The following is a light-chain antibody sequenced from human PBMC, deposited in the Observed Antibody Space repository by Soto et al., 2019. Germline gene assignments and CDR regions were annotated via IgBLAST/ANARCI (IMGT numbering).Light chain of an antibody. J-gene: IGKJ5*01. CDR2: GAS. V-gene: IGKV3-20*01. CDR3: QQYGGSPIT. CDR1: QSVTSSY. Sequence: EVVLTQSPGTLSLSPGERATLSCRASQSVTSSYLAWYQQKPGQAPRLLIYGASSRATGIPDRFSGSGSGTDFTLTISRLEPEDFALYYCQQYGGSPITFGQGTRLETK.